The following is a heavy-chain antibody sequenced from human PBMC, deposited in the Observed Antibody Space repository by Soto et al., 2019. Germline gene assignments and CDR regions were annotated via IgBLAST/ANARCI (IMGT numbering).Heavy chain of an antibody. CDR3: SRALDPYSGSSTTRAEYFQH. J-gene: IGHJ1*01. D-gene: IGHD1-26*01. CDR1: GFTFSSYW. V-gene: IGHV3-74*01. Sequence: PGGSLRLSCAASGFTFSSYWMHWVRQAPGKGLVWVSRINSDGSSTSYADSVKGRFTISRDNAKNTLYLQMNSLRAEDTAVYYFSRALDPYSGSSTTRAEYFQHWGQGTLVTVSS. CDR2: INSDGSST.